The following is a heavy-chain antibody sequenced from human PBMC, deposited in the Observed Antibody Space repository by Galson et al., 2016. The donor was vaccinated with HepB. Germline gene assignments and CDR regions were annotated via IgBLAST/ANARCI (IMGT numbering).Heavy chain of an antibody. V-gene: IGHV3-66*03. Sequence: SLRLSCAVSGLTVSNNYMRWVRQAPGKGLEWVSTIYSTGSTRYADSVKGRFTISRDSFKNTLFLQMNSLRPEDTAVYYCARVASFASFCTYTSCAHFDYWGQGTLVTVSS. CDR3: ARVASFASFCTYTSCAHFDY. J-gene: IGHJ4*02. CDR1: GLTVSNNY. D-gene: IGHD2-2*01. CDR2: IYSTGST.